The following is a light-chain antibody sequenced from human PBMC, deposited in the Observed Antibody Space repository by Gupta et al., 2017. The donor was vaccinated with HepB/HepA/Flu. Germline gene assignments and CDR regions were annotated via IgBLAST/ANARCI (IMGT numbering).Light chain of an antibody. Sequence: QSALTQPASVSGSPGQSTTISCAGTSSDVGYYNYVSWYQQHPGKAPKLLIYDVSNRPSGVSNRFSGSKSGNTASLTISGLQAEDEADYYCNSYTSNLLYVFGTGTKVTVL. CDR2: DVS. J-gene: IGLJ1*01. CDR1: SSDVGYYNY. V-gene: IGLV2-14*03. CDR3: NSYTSNLLYV.